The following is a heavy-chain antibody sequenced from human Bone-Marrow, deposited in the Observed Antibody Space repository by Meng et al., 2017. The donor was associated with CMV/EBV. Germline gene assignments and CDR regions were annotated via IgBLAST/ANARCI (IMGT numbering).Heavy chain of an antibody. V-gene: IGHV1-2*02. J-gene: IGHJ5*02. CDR3: ARRRYDYGDSRWFDP. D-gene: IGHD4-17*01. Sequence: ASVKLSCKASGYRFTGYYMHWVRQAPGQGLEWMGWINPNSGGTNYAQKFQGRVTMTRDTSISTAHMELSRLRSDDTAVYYCARRRYDYGDSRWFDPWGQGTLVTVSS. CDR1: GYRFTGYY. CDR2: INPNSGGT.